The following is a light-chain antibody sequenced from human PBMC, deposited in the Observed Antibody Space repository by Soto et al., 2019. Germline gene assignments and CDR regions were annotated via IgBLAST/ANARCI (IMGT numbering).Light chain of an antibody. J-gene: IGKJ4*01. CDR3: QQYHNWPLT. Sequence: EIVMTQSPATMSVSPGERASLSCRASQTVSRSLAWYQQKPGQTPRLLIYGTSTRATGVPARFSAIGSGTEFTLTISSLQSEDFAVYYCQQYHNWPLTFGGGTKVEI. CDR1: QTVSRS. CDR2: GTS. V-gene: IGKV3-15*01.